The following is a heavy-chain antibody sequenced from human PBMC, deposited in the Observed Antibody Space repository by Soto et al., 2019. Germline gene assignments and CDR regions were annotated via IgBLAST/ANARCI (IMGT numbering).Heavy chain of an antibody. D-gene: IGHD5-12*01. CDR1: GGSFSVYY. CDR3: ARDRYSGYEGFDY. CDR2: INHSGST. Sequence: PSETLSLTCAVYGGSFSVYYWSWIRQPPGKGLEWIGEINHSGSTNYNPSLKSRVTISVDTSKNQFSLKLSSVTAADTAVYYCARDRYSGYEGFDYWGQGTLVTVSS. J-gene: IGHJ4*02. V-gene: IGHV4-34*01.